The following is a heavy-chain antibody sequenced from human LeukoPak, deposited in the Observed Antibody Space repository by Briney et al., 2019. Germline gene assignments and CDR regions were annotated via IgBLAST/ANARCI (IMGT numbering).Heavy chain of an antibody. D-gene: IGHD3-3*01. V-gene: IGHV3-21*01. Sequence: GGSLRLSCAASGFTFSSYSMNWVRQAPGKGLEWVSSISSSSSYIYYADSVKGRFTISRDNAKNSLYLQMNSLRVEDTAVYYCARGHMDFQARISDDFDYWGQGTLVTVSS. CDR2: ISSSSSYI. CDR3: ARGHMDFQARISDDFDY. CDR1: GFTFSSYS. J-gene: IGHJ4*02.